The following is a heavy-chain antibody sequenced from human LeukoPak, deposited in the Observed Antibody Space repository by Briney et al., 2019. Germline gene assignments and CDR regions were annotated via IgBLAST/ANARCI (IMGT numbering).Heavy chain of an antibody. CDR1: GYTFTSYY. CDR2: FDPEDGET. CDR3: AREPAAKVWDYYYGMDV. Sequence: ASVKVSCKASGYTFTSYYMHWVRQAPGKGLEWMGGFDPEDGETIYAQKFQGRVTMTEDTSTDTAYMELSSLRSEDTAVYYCAREPAAKVWDYYYGMDVWGQGTTVTVSS. D-gene: IGHD2-2*01. J-gene: IGHJ6*02. V-gene: IGHV1-24*01.